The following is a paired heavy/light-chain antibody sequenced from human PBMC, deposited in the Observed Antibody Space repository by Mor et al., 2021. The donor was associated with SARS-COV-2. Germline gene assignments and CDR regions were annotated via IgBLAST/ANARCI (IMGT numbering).Light chain of an antibody. CDR1: QSVSNN. Sequence: EIVMTQSPATLSVSPGERATLSCRASQSVSNNLAWYQQKPGQAPRLLMYGAFIRATGVPARFSGSGSGTEFTLTISSLQSEDFAVYYCQQYNNWPPWTFGQGTKVEIK. V-gene: IGKV3-15*01. CDR2: GAF. CDR3: QQYNNWPPWT. J-gene: IGKJ1*01.
Heavy chain of an antibody. V-gene: IGHV4-4*07. Sequence: QVQLQESGPGLVKPSETLTLTCSVSGGPISNYYWSWIRQPAGKGLEWIGHIYGGGTTNFNPSLKSRVTMSLDRAKNQFSLKLKSVTAADTAVYFCARDKGGGFVGVSEYWGRGTRVTVS. J-gene: IGHJ4*02. CDR2: IYGGGTT. CDR3: ARDKGGGFVGVSEY. D-gene: IGHD3-3*01. CDR1: GGPISNYY.